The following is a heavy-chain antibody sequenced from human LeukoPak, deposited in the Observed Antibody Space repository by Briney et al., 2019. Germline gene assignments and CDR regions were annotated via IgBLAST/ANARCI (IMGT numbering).Heavy chain of an antibody. Sequence: PGRSLRLSCAASGFTVSSNYMSWVRQAPGKGLEWVSVIYSGGSTYYADSVKGRFTISRDNSKNTLYLQMNSLRAEDTAVYYCARDCGGDCYEYWGQGTLVTLSS. CDR1: GFTVSSNY. D-gene: IGHD2-21*02. V-gene: IGHV3-66*01. J-gene: IGHJ4*02. CDR3: ARDCGGDCYEY. CDR2: IYSGGST.